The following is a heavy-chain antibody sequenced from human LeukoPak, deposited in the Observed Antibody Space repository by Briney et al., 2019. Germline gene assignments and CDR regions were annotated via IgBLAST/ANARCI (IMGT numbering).Heavy chain of an antibody. CDR3: AHGTMYQLDY. V-gene: IGHV3-53*01. J-gene: IGHJ4*02. CDR2: IYSDGST. CDR1: GFTVSSKY. Sequence: GGSLRLSCAASGFTVSSKYMSWVRQAPGKGLEWVSIIYSDGSTYYADSVKGRFTISRDNSQNTLYLQMNSLRAEDTAVYYCAHGTMYQLDYWGQGTLVTVSS. D-gene: IGHD2-2*01.